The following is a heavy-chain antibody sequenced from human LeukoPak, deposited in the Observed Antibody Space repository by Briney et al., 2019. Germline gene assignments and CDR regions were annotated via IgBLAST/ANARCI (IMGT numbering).Heavy chain of an antibody. CDR3: ARSQRAGYNVYYFDS. Sequence: SVKVSCKPSGGTFSSYGVSWVRQAPGQGLEWMGGIIPIFRATNYAQRLRGRVTITTDESTSTVYMELSSLRSEDTAVYYCARSQRAGYNVYYFDSWGQGTLVTVSS. CDR2: IIPIFRAT. V-gene: IGHV1-69*05. CDR1: GGTFSSYG. D-gene: IGHD5-24*01. J-gene: IGHJ4*02.